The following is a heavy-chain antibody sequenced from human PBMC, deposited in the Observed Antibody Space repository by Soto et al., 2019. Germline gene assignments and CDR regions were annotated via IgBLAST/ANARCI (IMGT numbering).Heavy chain of an antibody. CDR2: IVPIFGIP. J-gene: IGHJ5*02. CDR1: GGTFSTTA. D-gene: IGHD2-15*01. V-gene: IGHV1-69*10. CDR3: ARDSHSAGGWFDP. Sequence: ASVKVSCKASGGTFSTTAITWVRQAPGQGLEWMGGIVPIFGIPNYAQKFQGRLAITADKSTNTAYMELISLRSEDTAVYYCARDSHSAGGWFDPWGLGTLVTAPQ.